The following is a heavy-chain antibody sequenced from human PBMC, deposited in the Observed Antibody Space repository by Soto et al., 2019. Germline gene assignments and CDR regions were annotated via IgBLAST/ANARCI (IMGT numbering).Heavy chain of an antibody. Sequence: SGGSLRLSCAASGFTFSSYAMHWVRQAPGEGQGLRSRKGLEWVSYISSSSSTIYYADSVKGRFTISRDNAKNTLYLQMNSLRVEDTAVYYCSRDLVLWFGELSDWGQGTQVTVSS. D-gene: IGHD3-10*01. CDR2: ISSSSSTI. CDR3: SRDLVLWFGELSD. CDR1: GFTFSSYA. V-gene: IGHV3-48*04. J-gene: IGHJ4*02.